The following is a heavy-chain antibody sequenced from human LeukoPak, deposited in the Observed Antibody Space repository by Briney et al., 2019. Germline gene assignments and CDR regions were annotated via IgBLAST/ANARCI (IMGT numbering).Heavy chain of an antibody. CDR1: GFTVSSNY. CDR2: IYSGGST. D-gene: IGHD7-27*01. Sequence: GGSLRLSCAASGFTVSSNYMSWVRQAPGKGLEWVSVIYSGGSTYYADSVKGRFTISRDNSKNTPYLQMNSLRAEDTAVYYCARAVLGDYYYYYYMDVWGKGATVTVSS. V-gene: IGHV3-53*01. J-gene: IGHJ6*03. CDR3: ARAVLGDYYYYYYMDV.